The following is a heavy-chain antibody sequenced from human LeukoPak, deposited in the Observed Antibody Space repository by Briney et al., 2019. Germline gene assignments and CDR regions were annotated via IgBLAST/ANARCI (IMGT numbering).Heavy chain of an antibody. CDR2: ISGSGGSS. V-gene: IGHV3-23*01. CDR1: GFTFSSYA. D-gene: IGHD3-3*01. CDR3: AKIDSYYDFWSGYSNVYYFDY. J-gene: IGHJ4*02. Sequence: PGGSLRLSCAASGFTFSSYAMSWVRQAPGKGLEWVSAISGSGGSSYYADSVKGWFTISRDNSKNTLYLQMNSLRAEDTAVYYCAKIDSYYDFWSGYSNVYYFDYWGQGTLVTVSS.